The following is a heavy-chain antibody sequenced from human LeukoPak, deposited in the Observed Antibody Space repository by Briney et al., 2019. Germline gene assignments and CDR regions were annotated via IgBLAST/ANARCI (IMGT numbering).Heavy chain of an antibody. D-gene: IGHD3-3*01. V-gene: IGHV3-11*01. CDR2: ISSSGSTI. CDR1: GFTFSDYY. Sequence: GGSLRLSCAASGFTFSDYYMSWIRQAPGKGLEWVSYISSSGSTIYYADSVKGRFTISRDNAKNSLYLQMNSLRAEDTAVYYCASAYYDFWSGYHHLDYWGQGTLVTVSS. CDR3: ASAYYDFWSGYHHLDY. J-gene: IGHJ4*02.